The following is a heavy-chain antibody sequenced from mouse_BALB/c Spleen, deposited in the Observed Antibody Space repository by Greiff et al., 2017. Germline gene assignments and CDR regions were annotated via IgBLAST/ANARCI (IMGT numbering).Heavy chain of an antibody. Sequence: QVQLQQSGAELVRPGASVTLSCKASGYTFTDYEMHWVKQTPVHGLEWIGAIDPETGGTAYNQKFKGKATLTADKSSSTAYMELRSLTSEDSAVYYCTRLATVVASPFDYWGQGTTLTVSS. CDR2: IDPETGGT. D-gene: IGHD1-1*01. V-gene: IGHV1-15*01. CDR3: TRLATVVASPFDY. J-gene: IGHJ2*01. CDR1: GYTFTDYE.